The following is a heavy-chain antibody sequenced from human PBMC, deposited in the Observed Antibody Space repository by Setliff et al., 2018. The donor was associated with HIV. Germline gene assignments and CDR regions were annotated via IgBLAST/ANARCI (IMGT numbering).Heavy chain of an antibody. Sequence: PSETLSLTCTVSGGSIYGSDYYWGWIRQPPGKGLESIGSIYYSGSTYYKPSLKSRVTISVDTSKNQFSLKLSSVTAADTAVYYCARVPSAGVRGRPDLYHWFDPWGQGTLVTVSS. CDR1: GGSIYGSDYY. D-gene: IGHD3-3*01. CDR3: ARVPSAGVRGRPDLYHWFDP. V-gene: IGHV4-39*01. J-gene: IGHJ5*02. CDR2: IYYSGST.